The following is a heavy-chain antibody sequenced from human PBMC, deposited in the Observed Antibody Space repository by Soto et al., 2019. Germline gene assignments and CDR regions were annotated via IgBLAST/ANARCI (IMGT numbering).Heavy chain of an antibody. D-gene: IGHD6-13*01. V-gene: IGHV4-4*02. CDR2: ICQSGRT. Sequence: PSETLSLTCAVSGGSVSSSNWWGWVRQPPGKGLEWIGEICQSGRTNYNPSLKSRVTISVDNSKNQFSLKLSSVTAADTAVYYCARGSTYSSSHRGYYFDSWGQGTLVTVS. CDR3: ARGSTYSSSHRGYYFDS. CDR1: GGSVSSSNW. J-gene: IGHJ4*02.